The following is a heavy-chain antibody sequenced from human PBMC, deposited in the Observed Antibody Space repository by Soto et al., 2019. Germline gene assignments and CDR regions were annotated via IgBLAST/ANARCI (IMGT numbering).Heavy chain of an antibody. V-gene: IGHV3-33*01. CDR1: GFTFSSYG. CDR3: ARDLGGNYYDSSGYYAPDY. CDR2: IWYDGSNK. D-gene: IGHD3-22*01. Sequence: QVQLVESGGGVVQPGRSLRLSCAASGFTFSSYGMHWVRQAPGKGLEWVAVIWYDGSNKYYADSVKGRFTISRDNSKNTLYLQMNSLRAEDTAVYYCARDLGGNYYDSSGYYAPDYWGQGTLVTVSS. J-gene: IGHJ4*02.